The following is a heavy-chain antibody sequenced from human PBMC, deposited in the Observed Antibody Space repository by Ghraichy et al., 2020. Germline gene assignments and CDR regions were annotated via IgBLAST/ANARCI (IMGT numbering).Heavy chain of an antibody. CDR2: ISSNGGST. CDR1: GFTFSSYA. CDR3: ARVGSGETMYYFDY. Sequence: GESLNISCAASGFTFSSYAMHWVRQAPGKGLEYVSAISSNGGSTYYANFVKGRFTISRDNSKNTLYLQMGSLRAEDMAVYYCARVGSGETMYYFDYWGQGTLVTVSS. J-gene: IGHJ4*02. V-gene: IGHV3-64*01. D-gene: IGHD1-14*01.